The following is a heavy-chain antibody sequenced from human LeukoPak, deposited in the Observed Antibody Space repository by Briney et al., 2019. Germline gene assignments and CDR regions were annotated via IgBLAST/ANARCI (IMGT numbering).Heavy chain of an antibody. J-gene: IGHJ4*02. Sequence: GGSLRLSCAASGFTFSHYEMNWVRQAPGKGLKWVSYISSSGSTIYYADSVKGRFTISRDNAKDSLYLHMNSLRAEDTAVYYCASNTVAGTFDSWGQGTLVTVSS. CDR1: GFTFSHYE. D-gene: IGHD6-19*01. CDR2: ISSSGSTI. CDR3: ASNTVAGTFDS. V-gene: IGHV3-48*03.